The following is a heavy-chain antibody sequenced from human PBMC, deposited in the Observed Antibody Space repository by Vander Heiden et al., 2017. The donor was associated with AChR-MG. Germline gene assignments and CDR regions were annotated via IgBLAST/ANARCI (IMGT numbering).Heavy chain of an antibody. D-gene: IGHD3-10*01. CDR2: IRYDGSNK. Sequence: QVLLVESGGGVFQPGGSLRTVCAASGFTLSSYGMHWDRQAPGKGLEWVAFIRYDGSNKYYADSGKGRFTISRDNSKNTLYLQMNSRRAEDTAVYYCAKDRGITMVRGVMEFDYWGQGTLVTVSS. J-gene: IGHJ4*02. CDR3: AKDRGITMVRGVMEFDY. CDR1: GFTLSSYG. V-gene: IGHV3-30*02.